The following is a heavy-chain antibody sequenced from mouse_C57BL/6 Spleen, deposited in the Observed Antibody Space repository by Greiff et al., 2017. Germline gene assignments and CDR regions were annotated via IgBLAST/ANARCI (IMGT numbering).Heavy chain of an antibody. CDR2: INPNNGGT. V-gene: IGHV1-18*01. J-gene: IGHJ2*01. Sequence: VQLQQSGPELVKPGASVKIPCKASGYTFTDYYMDWVKQSHGKSLEWIGDINPNNGGTIYNQKFKGKATLTVDKSSSTAYMELRRLTSEDTAVYYCARSGTTALDYWGQGTTLTVSS. CDR1: GYTFTDYY. CDR3: ARSGTTALDY. D-gene: IGHD1-2*01.